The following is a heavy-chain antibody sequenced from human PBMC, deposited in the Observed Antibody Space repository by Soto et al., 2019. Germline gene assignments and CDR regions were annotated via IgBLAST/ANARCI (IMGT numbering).Heavy chain of an antibody. CDR3: ARRLRVSGSGYDSFDP. J-gene: IGHJ5*02. CDR2: ISAYNGNT. Sequence: GASVKVSCKASGYTFTSYGISWVRQAPGQGLEWMGWISAYNGNTNYAQKFQGRVTMTRNTSISTAYMELSSLRSEDTAVYYCARRLRVSGSGYDSFDPWGQGTLVTVSS. D-gene: IGHD5-12*01. CDR1: GYTFTSYG. V-gene: IGHV1-18*04.